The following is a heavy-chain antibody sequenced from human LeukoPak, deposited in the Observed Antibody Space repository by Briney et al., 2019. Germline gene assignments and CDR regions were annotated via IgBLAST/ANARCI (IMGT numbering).Heavy chain of an antibody. Sequence: GASVKVSCKASGYTFTRYAMHWVRQAPGQRLEWMGWINAGNGNTKYSQKFQGRVTITRDTSASTAYMELSSLRSEDTAVYYCARDWRRIAAAGTNNWFDPWGQGTLVTVSS. J-gene: IGHJ5*02. D-gene: IGHD6-13*01. CDR2: INAGNGNT. CDR1: GYTFTRYA. CDR3: ARDWRRIAAAGTNNWFDP. V-gene: IGHV1-3*01.